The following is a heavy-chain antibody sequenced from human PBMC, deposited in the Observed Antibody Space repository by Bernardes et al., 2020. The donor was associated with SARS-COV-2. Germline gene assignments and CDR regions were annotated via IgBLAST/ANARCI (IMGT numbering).Heavy chain of an antibody. Sequence: VKGSGHASGYPFTSHDINWVRQASGQGLEWMGWMNPNSGITGDAQTVQGRVTLTTNTSTNTAYMELTSLRSEDTAVYYCTRDLTVTTTYYFALDVWGQGTTVTVSS. CDR1: GYPFTSHD. CDR3: TRDLTVTTTYYFALDV. CDR2: MNPNSGIT. V-gene: IGHV1-8*01. D-gene: IGHD4-17*01. J-gene: IGHJ6*02.